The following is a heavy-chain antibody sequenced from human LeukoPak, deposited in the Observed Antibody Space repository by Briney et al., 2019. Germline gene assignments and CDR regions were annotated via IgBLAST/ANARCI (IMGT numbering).Heavy chain of an antibody. J-gene: IGHJ4*02. CDR2: IWYDGSNK. V-gene: IGHV3-30*02. CDR3: AKDPSSSVGHFDY. Sequence: GGSLRLSCAASGFTFSSYGMHWVRQAPGEGLEWVAFIWYDGSNKYYADSVKGRFTISRDNSKNTLYLQMNSLRAEDTAVYYCAKDPSSSVGHFDYWGQGTLVTVSS. CDR1: GFTFSSYG. D-gene: IGHD6-19*01.